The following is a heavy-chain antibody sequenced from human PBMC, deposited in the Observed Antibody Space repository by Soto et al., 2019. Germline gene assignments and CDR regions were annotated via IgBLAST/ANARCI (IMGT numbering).Heavy chain of an antibody. CDR1: GFTFDDYA. CDR3: AKGSGAVTPYYFDY. V-gene: IGHV3-9*01. J-gene: IGHJ4*02. Sequence: EVQLVESGGGLVQPGRSLRLSCAASGFTFDDYAMHWVRQAPGKGLEWVSGISWNSGSIGYADSVKGRFTISRDNAKNSLYLQTNSQRAEDTALYYCAKGSGAVTPYYFDYWGQGTLVTVSS. CDR2: ISWNSGSI. D-gene: IGHD4-17*01.